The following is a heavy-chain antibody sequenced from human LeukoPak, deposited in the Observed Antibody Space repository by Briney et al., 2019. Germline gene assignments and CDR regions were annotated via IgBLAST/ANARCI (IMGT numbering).Heavy chain of an antibody. CDR1: GGTCSSCA. Sequence: SVKVSCKASGGTCSSCAISWVRWAPGQGLEGMGGVIPIFGTANYAQKFQGRVPITTDKSTSTAYMELSSLRSEDTAVYYCARVSGGSGSYYEFDYWGQGTLVTVSS. D-gene: IGHD3-10*01. J-gene: IGHJ4*02. V-gene: IGHV1-69*05. CDR3: ARVSGGSGSYYEFDY. CDR2: VIPIFGTA.